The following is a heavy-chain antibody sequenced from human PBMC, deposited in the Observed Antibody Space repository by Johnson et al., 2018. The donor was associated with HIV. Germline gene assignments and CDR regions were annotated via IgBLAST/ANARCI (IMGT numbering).Heavy chain of an antibody. J-gene: IGHJ3*02. Sequence: QVQLVESGGGLVQPGRSLRLSCVASGFTFSSYTMHWVRQAPGKGLEWVAVISYDGSNKYYADSVKGRFTISRDNSKNTLYLQMNSLRAEDTAVYYCARDMCSGGSCYAFDIWGQGTMVIVSS. CDR3: ARDMCSGGSCYAFDI. CDR1: GFTFSSYT. CDR2: ISYDGSNK. V-gene: IGHV3-30-3*01. D-gene: IGHD2-15*01.